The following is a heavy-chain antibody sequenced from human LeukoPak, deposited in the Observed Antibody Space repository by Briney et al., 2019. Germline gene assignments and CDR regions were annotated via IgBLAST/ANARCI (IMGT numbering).Heavy chain of an antibody. V-gene: IGHV3-21*01. CDR2: ISSSGGSK. D-gene: IGHD2-21*02. CDR1: RFTFNTDT. Sequence: GGSLRLSCAASRFTFNTDTMNWVRQAPGKGLEWLSSISSSGGSKYYADSVGGRFIISRDNAKNSLYLQMNSLRAEDTAVYYCVRGDRRDFWGQGTLVTVSS. CDR3: VRGDRRDF. J-gene: IGHJ4*02.